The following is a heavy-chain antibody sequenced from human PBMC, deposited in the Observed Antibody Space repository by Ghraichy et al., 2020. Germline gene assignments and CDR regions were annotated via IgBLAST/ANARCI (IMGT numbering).Heavy chain of an antibody. Sequence: GGSLRLSCAASGFTFSDHYMDWVRQAPGKGLEWVGRTRNKANSYTTEYAASVKGRFTISRDDSKNSLYLQMNSLKTEDTAVYYCVTWGYYDSSGYYEGGYWGQGTLVTVSS. V-gene: IGHV3-72*01. D-gene: IGHD3-22*01. CDR1: GFTFSDHY. CDR3: VTWGYYDSSGYYEGGY. CDR2: TRNKANSYTT. J-gene: IGHJ4*02.